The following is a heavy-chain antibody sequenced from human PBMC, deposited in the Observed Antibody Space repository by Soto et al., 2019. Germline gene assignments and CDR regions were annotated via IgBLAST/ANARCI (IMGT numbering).Heavy chain of an antibody. J-gene: IGHJ6*02. CDR3: ALRPGSHHFYDCTLDI. V-gene: IGHV2-5*02. D-gene: IGHD2-21*02. CDR1: GFSLSSSGGG. CDR2: IFWGDDK. Sequence: SGPTLVNPPQTLTLTCTFSGFSLSSSGGGVGWVRQPPGEAPEWLAFIFWGDDKRDSPSLKGRLTITQETPKNQVVLTITNKEPCDTAPYYCALRPGSHHFYDCTLDIWGQGTTVTVSS.